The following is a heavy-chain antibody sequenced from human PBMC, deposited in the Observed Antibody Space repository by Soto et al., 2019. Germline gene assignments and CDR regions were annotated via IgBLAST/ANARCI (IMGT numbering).Heavy chain of an antibody. CDR3: ARWVGVINLLDS. V-gene: IGHV4-39*01. Sequence: SETLSLTCSVSGGSISSSSYYWSWIRQAPGKGLEWIGSINYSGKTYYNPSLKSRVTISVDTSKNWFSLKLSSMTAADTAVYYFARWVGVINLLDSWGQGTLVTVSS. D-gene: IGHD3-10*01. CDR1: GGSISSSSYY. CDR2: INYSGKT. J-gene: IGHJ5*01.